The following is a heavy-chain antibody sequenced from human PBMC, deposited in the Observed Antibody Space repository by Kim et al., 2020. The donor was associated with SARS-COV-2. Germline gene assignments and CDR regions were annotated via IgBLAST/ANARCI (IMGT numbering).Heavy chain of an antibody. CDR3: ARLGLMTSGNYYYGMDV. CDR2: INPNSGGT. D-gene: IGHD3-10*01. V-gene: IGHV1-2*06. Sequence: ASVKVSCKASGYTFTGYYMHWVRQAPGQGLEWMGRINPNSGGTNYAQKFQGRVTMTRDTSISTAYMELSRLRSDDTAVYYCARLGLMTSGNYYYGMDVWGQGTTVTVSS. J-gene: IGHJ6*02. CDR1: GYTFTGYY.